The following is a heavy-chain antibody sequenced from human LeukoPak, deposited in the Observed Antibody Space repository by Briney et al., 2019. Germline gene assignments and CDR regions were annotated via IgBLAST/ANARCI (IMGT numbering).Heavy chain of an antibody. V-gene: IGHV4-59*01. CDR1: GGPLSSYY. D-gene: IGHD3-3*01. CDR2: ISYSGST. Sequence: SETLSLTCTVSGGPLSSYYRSWIRHPPGKRLEWIGHISYSGSTTYNPSLKSRVTISVDTSKSRFSLKLSSVTAADTAVYYCASRSSIWSGYQDTLYYFDSWGQGTLVTVSS. J-gene: IGHJ4*02. CDR3: ASRSSIWSGYQDTLYYFDS.